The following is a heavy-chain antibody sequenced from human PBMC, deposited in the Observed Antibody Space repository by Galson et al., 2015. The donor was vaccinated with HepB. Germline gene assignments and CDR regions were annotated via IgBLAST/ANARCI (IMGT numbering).Heavy chain of an antibody. Sequence: SLRLSCAASGFTFSTYSMNWVRQAPGKGLEWISYISSNGSGIFYADSVKGRFTISRDSVKNSLYLQMNSLRDEDTGVYYCARDALSDYWGQGTLVTVSS. D-gene: IGHD2-2*01. CDR2: ISSNGSGI. J-gene: IGHJ4*02. V-gene: IGHV3-48*02. CDR3: ARDALSDY. CDR1: GFTFSTYS.